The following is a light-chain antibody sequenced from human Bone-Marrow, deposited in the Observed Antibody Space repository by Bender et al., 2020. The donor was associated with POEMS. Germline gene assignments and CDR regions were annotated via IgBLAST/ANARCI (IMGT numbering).Light chain of an antibody. CDR3: SSYTDSAPVA. CDR1: RSDVGGYEY. J-gene: IGLJ2*01. Sequence: QSALTQPASVSGSPGQSITISCTGTRSDVGGYEYVSWYQQHPGKAPNLIIYGVSLRPSGISTRFSGSKSGNTASLTISGLQADDEADYYCSSYTDSAPVAFGGGTRLTVL. CDR2: GVS. V-gene: IGLV2-14*01.